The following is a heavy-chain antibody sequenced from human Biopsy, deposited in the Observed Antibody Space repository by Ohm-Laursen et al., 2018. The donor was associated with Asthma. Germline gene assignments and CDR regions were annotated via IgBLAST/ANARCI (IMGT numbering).Heavy chain of an antibody. D-gene: IGHD2-2*01. Sequence: SVKVSCKASGDSFSNYAISWVRQAPGQGLEWMGGLIPVLGTPDHAQMFEGRVTITADESTSTAYMELSSLSSEDTAVYYCARDEAVVVPAAIPGNWFDPWGQGTLVTVSS. V-gene: IGHV1-69*13. CDR2: LIPVLGTP. CDR3: ARDEAVVVPAAIPGNWFDP. J-gene: IGHJ5*02. CDR1: GDSFSNYA.